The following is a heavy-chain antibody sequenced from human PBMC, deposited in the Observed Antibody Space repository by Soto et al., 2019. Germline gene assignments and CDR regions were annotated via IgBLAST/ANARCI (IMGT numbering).Heavy chain of an antibody. V-gene: IGHV4-30-4*01. CDR2: IYYSGST. CDR3: ARVGGFGATTIDY. D-gene: IGHD3-10*01. J-gene: IGHJ4*02. CDR1: GGSISSGDYY. Sequence: SETLSLTCTVSGGSISSGDYYWSWIRQPPGKGLEWIGYIYYSGSTYYNTSLKSRVTISVDTSKNQFSLKLSSVTAVDTAVYYCARVGGFGATTIDYWGQGTLVTVSS.